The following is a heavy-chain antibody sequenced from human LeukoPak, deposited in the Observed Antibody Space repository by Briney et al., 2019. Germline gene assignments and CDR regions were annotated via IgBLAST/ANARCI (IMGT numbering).Heavy chain of an antibody. V-gene: IGHV5-10-1*01. J-gene: IGHJ1*01. CDR2: IDPSDSCT. D-gene: IGHD6-19*01. CDR3: AGAGIAVAGNAEYFQH. Sequence: GESLKISCKGSGYSFTSDWISWVRQMPGKGLEWMGSIDPSDSCTNYSPSFQGHVTISADKSISTAYLQWSSLKASDTAMYYCAGAGIAVAGNAEYFQHWGQGTLVTVSS. CDR1: GYSFTSDW.